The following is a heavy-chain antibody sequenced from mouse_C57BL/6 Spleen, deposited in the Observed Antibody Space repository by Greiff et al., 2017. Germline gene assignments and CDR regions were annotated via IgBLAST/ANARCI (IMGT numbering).Heavy chain of an antibody. V-gene: IGHV5-4*03. Sequence: EVNVVESGGGLVKPGGSLKLSCAASGFTFSSYAMSWVRQTPEKRLEWVATISDGGSYTYYPDNVKGRFTLSRDNAKNNLYLHMSHLKSEDAAMYYCARSGYYGNFYFGYWGQGTTLTVSS. CDR2: ISDGGSYT. CDR3: ARSGYYGNFYFGY. D-gene: IGHD2-1*01. J-gene: IGHJ2*01. CDR1: GFTFSSYA.